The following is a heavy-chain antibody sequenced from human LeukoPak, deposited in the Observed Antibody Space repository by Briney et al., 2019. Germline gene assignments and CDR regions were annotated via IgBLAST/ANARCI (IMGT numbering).Heavy chain of an antibody. CDR3: AREYYYDSSGYYLGLDY. D-gene: IGHD3-22*01. V-gene: IGHV3-48*03. J-gene: IGHJ4*02. Sequence: GGSLRLSCAASGFTFSSYEMNWVRQAPGKGLEWVSYISSGGSTIYYADSVKGRFTISRDSAKNSLHLQMNSLRAEDTAVYYCAREYYYDSSGYYLGLDYWGQGTLVTVSS. CDR1: GFTFSSYE. CDR2: ISSGGSTI.